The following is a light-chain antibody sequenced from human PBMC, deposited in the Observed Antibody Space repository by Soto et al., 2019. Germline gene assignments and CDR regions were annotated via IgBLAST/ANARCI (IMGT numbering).Light chain of an antibody. CDR3: QQYHTYPWT. CDR1: QSISSY. CDR2: DAS. J-gene: IGKJ1*01. V-gene: IGKV1-5*01. Sequence: IHMTKYHSTLSAPLVHRLTITCLSSQSISSYLAWYQQKPGKAPKVLIFDASSLESGVPSRFSGSGSGTEFTLSISGLQPDDFATYYCQQYHTYPWTFGQGTKVDIK.